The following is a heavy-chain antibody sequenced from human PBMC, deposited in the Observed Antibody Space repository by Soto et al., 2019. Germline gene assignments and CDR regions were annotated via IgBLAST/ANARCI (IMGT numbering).Heavy chain of an antibody. D-gene: IGHD5-12*01. CDR3: AHVYGGYDNFDY. CDR1: GFSLSTSGVG. V-gene: IGHV2-5*02. CDR2: IYWDDDK. Sequence: QITLKESGTTLVKPTQTLTLTCTFSGFSLSTSGVGVGWIRQPPGKALEWLALIYWDDDKRYSPSLKSRLTITKDTSKHQVVLTMTNMDPVDTATYYCAHVYGGYDNFDYWGQGTLVTGSS. J-gene: IGHJ4*02.